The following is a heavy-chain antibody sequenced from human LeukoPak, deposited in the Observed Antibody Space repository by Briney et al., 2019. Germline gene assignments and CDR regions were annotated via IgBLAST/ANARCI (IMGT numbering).Heavy chain of an antibody. D-gene: IGHD6-13*01. CDR3: ARDWSSSWYADY. V-gene: IGHV1-2*02. CDR1: GYTFTGYY. CDR2: TNPNSGGT. J-gene: IGHJ4*02. Sequence: ASVKVSCKASGYTFTGYYMHWVRQAPGQGLEWMGWTNPNSGGTNYAQKFQGRVTMTRDTFISTAYMELSRLRSDDTAVYYCARDWSSSWYADYWGQGTLVTVSS.